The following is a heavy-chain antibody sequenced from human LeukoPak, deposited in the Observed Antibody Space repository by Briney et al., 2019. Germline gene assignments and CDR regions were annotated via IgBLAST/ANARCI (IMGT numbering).Heavy chain of an antibody. J-gene: IGHJ4*02. CDR1: GGTFSSYA. CDR2: IIPIFGTA. CDR3: ARVGYDSWSGYSPSPSRGGGKYYFDY. Sequence: ASVKVSCKASGGTFSSYAISWVRQAPGQGLEWMGGIIPIFGTAYYAQKLQGRVTITADESTSTADMELSSLRSEDTAVYYCARVGYDSWSGYSPSPSRGGGKYYFDYWGQGILVTVSS. V-gene: IGHV1-69*13. D-gene: IGHD3-3*01.